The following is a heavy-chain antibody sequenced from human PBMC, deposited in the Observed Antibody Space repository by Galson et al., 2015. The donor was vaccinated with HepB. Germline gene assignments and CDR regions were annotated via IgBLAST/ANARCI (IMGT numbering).Heavy chain of an antibody. V-gene: IGHV3-11*01. J-gene: IGHJ5*02. CDR3: ARDRGWLQFDL. CDR1: GFIFSDYY. D-gene: IGHD5-24*01. CDR2: ISGTESII. Sequence: SLRLSCAASGFIFSDYYMNWFRQTPGKGLEWVSYISGTESIIYYADSVKGRFTISRDNAKNSLYLQMNNLRAEDTAVYYCARDRGWLQFDLWGQRTLVSVSS.